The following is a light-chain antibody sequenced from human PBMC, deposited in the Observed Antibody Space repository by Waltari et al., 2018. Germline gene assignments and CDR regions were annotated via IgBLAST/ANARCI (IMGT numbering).Light chain of an antibody. V-gene: IGKV3-15*01. J-gene: IGKJ1*01. CDR1: PSPSTN. CDR2: NGA. CDR3: QQYDDWPAT. Sequence: ERVMTQSPAILSASPGETVPLSCRASPSPSTNVAWYQHKPGQPPRLLIYNGATRHTGIPATFSGSGSGTEFTLTISSLQPEDFAVYFCQQYDDWPATFGQGTKVDI.